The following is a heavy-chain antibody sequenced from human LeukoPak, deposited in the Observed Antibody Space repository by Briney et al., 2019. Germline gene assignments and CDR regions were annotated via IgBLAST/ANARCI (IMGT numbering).Heavy chain of an antibody. V-gene: IGHV3-74*01. Sequence: GGSLRLSCAASGFTFSSYWMHWVRQAPGKGLVWVSRINSDGSSTSYADSMKGRFTISRDNAKNTLYLQMNSLRAEDTAVYYCAREVGYDYVWGAMPHFDPWGQGTLVTVSS. CDR2: INSDGSST. CDR1: GFTFSSYW. D-gene: IGHD3-16*01. J-gene: IGHJ5*02. CDR3: AREVGYDYVWGAMPHFDP.